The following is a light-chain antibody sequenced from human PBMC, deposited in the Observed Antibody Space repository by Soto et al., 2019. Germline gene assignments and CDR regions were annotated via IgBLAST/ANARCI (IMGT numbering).Light chain of an antibody. CDR3: QQSYSTPPWT. V-gene: IGKV1-39*01. J-gene: IGKJ1*01. Sequence: DIQMPQSPSSLSASVGDRVTITCRASQSISSYLNWYQQKPGKAPKLLIYAASSLQSGVPSRFSVSGSGTDFTLTISSLQPEDFATYYCQQSYSTPPWTFGQGTKVEIK. CDR2: AAS. CDR1: QSISSY.